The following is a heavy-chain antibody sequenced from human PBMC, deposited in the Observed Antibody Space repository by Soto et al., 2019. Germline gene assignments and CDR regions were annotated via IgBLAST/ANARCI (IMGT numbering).Heavy chain of an antibody. CDR2: IYYGGSS. J-gene: IGHJ4*02. CDR1: GGSISSYY. D-gene: IGHD1-1*01. CDR3: ARGWNPTFFDF. V-gene: IGHV4-59*01. Sequence: KSSETLSLTCSVSGGSISSYYWSWIRQPPGKGLEWIGYIYYGGSSNYNPSLKSRVTISVDPSKNQFSLNVNSVTAADTALYYCARGWNPTFFDFWGQGALVTVSS.